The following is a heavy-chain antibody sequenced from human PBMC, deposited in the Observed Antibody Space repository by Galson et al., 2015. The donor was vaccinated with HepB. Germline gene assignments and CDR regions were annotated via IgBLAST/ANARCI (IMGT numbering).Heavy chain of an antibody. J-gene: IGHJ4*02. V-gene: IGHV3-7*01. D-gene: IGHD2-15*01. Sequence: SLRLSCAASGFTFTNYWMGWVRQAPGMGLEWVASINQDGSKKYYVDSVEGRSTISRDNAKNSLYLHINSLRAEDTAVYYCARASSGPYCQNFNSWGQGTLVTVSS. CDR1: GFTFTNYW. CDR2: INQDGSKK. CDR3: ARASSGPYCQNFNS.